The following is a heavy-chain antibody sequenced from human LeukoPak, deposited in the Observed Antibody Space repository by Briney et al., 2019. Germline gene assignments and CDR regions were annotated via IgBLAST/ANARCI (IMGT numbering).Heavy chain of an antibody. J-gene: IGHJ4*02. CDR2: LRGDGDT. D-gene: IGHD3-3*02. V-gene: IGHV3-23*01. CDR3: AKASWVSSADAVL. CDR1: GFTFSSYA. Sequence: PGGSLRLSCAASGFTFSSYAMSWVRQAPARGLEWVSSLRGDGDTFYADSVKGRFTLSRAESRNTVYLQMNNLRVEDTAVYFCAKASWVSSADAVLWGQGTLVTVSA.